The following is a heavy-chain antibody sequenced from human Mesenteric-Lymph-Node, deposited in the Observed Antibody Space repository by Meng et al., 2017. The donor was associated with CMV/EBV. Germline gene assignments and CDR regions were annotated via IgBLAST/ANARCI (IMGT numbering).Heavy chain of an antibody. J-gene: IGHJ4*02. CDR3: ARDGADGDYVGY. CDR1: GASITSYY. Sequence: SETLSLTCTVSGASITSYYWSWIRQPPGKGLEWIGYIYYNGGTNYNPSLKSRVTISLDTSKNQFSLKLSSVTAADTAIYYCARDGADGDYVGYWGQGTLVTAPQ. V-gene: IGHV4-59*01. CDR2: IYYNGGT. D-gene: IGHD4-17*01.